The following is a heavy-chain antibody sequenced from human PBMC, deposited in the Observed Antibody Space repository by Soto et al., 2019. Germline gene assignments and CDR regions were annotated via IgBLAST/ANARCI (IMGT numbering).Heavy chain of an antibody. J-gene: IGHJ4*02. CDR3: AREKYGGYFDY. V-gene: IGHV1-8*01. CDR2: MNPKSCNT. D-gene: IGHD2-8*01. CDR1: GYTFTSYD. Sequence: QVQLVQSGAEVKKPGASVKVSCKASGYTFTSYDINWVRQATGQGLEWMGWMNPKSCNTGYAQKLQGRSTLTRXTSISTAYMELSSLRSEDTAVYYWAREKYGGYFDYWGQGTLGTVSS.